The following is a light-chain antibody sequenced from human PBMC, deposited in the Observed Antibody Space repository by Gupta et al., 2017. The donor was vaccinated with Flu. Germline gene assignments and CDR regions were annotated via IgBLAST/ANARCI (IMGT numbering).Light chain of an antibody. CDR2: WAS. V-gene: IGKV4-1*01. CDR3: HQYYNTPLT. J-gene: IGKJ4*01. Sequence: DIVMTQSPDSLAVSLGERATINCKSSQSVLYSSNNKNYLAWYQQKPGQSPKLLIYWASTRESGVPDRFSCSGSGTDFTLTISSLQAEDVAVYYCHQYYNTPLTFGGGTTVEIK. CDR1: QSVLYSSNNKNY.